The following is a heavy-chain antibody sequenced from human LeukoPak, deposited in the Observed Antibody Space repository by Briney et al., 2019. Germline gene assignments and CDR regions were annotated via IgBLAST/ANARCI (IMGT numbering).Heavy chain of an antibody. Sequence: GRSLRLSCAASGFSFDDYAMHWVRHAPGKGLEWVSGINWNSGTIVYADFVQGRFTTSRDNAKTSVYLQMNTLRDEDTAFYYCAKDTRPDLLTGFNWFDPWGQGTLVTVSS. V-gene: IGHV3-9*01. D-gene: IGHD3-9*01. CDR1: GFSFDDYA. J-gene: IGHJ5*02. CDR3: AKDTRPDLLTGFNWFDP. CDR2: INWNSGTI.